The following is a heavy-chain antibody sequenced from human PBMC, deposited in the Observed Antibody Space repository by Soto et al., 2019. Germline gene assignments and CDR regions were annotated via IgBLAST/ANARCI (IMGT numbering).Heavy chain of an antibody. J-gene: IGHJ6*02. CDR2: IFSNDEK. CDR3: ACLSGYFGGMDV. V-gene: IGHV2-26*04. D-gene: IGHD3-22*01. Sequence: GSGPTLVNPTETLTLTCTVSGFSLSNARMGVSWIRQPPGKALEWLAHIFSNDEKSCSTSLKSRLTISKDTSKSQVVLTMTNMDPVDTATYYCACLSGYFGGMDVWGQGTTVTVSS. CDR1: GFSLSNARMG.